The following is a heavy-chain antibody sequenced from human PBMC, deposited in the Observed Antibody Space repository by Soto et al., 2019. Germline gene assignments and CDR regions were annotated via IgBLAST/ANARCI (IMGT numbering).Heavy chain of an antibody. Sequence: GGSRRLSCAASGFSFRTYTMSWVRQAPGQGLEWVSSMSGSGGTTYYADSVKGRFTISRDNSKSTLYLKMSSLRAQDTALYYCASVHYYDSRVYLSNCDDWCQGT. V-gene: IGHV3-23*01. CDR1: GFSFRTYT. CDR2: MSGSGGTT. CDR3: ASVHYYDSRVYLSNCDD. D-gene: IGHD3-22*01. J-gene: IGHJ4*02.